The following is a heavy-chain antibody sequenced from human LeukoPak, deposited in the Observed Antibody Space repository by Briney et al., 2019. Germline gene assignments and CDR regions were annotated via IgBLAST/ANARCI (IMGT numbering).Heavy chain of an antibody. CDR3: ARGRLRGRSGGTFDY. CDR2: VNYSGST. D-gene: IGHD5-12*01. Sequence: SETLSLTCAVNGGSFSAYYWSWIRQPPGKGLEGIGEVNYSGSTNYNPSLRTRVTISVDSSKNQFSLKLSSLTAADTAVYYCARGRLRGRSGGTFDYWGQGTLVTVSS. J-gene: IGHJ4*02. V-gene: IGHV4-34*01. CDR1: GGSFSAYY.